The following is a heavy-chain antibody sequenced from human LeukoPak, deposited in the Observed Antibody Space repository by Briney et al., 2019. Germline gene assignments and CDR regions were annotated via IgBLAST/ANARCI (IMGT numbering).Heavy chain of an antibody. D-gene: IGHD6-13*01. CDR1: GGSISSYY. CDR3: ARDSSSWYLRWFDP. Sequence: PSETLSLTCTVSGGSISSYYWSWIRQPAGKGLEWIGRIYTSGSTNYNPSLQSRVTMSVDTSKNQFSLKLSSVTAADTAVYYCARDSSSWYLRWFDPWGQGTLVTVSS. V-gene: IGHV4-4*07. J-gene: IGHJ5*02. CDR2: IYTSGST.